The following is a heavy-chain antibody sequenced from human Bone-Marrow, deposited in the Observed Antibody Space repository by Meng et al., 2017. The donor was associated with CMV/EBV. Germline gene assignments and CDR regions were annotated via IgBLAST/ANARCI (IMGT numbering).Heavy chain of an antibody. V-gene: IGHV4-34*01. Sequence: SETLSLTCAVYGGSFSGYYWSWIRQPPGKGLEWIGEINHSGSTNYNPSLKSRVTISVDTSKNQFSLKLSSVTAADTAVYYCARGHEHYGKDVWGQGTTVTVSS. CDR2: INHSGST. J-gene: IGHJ6*02. CDR1: GGSFSGYY. CDR3: ARGHEHYGKDV.